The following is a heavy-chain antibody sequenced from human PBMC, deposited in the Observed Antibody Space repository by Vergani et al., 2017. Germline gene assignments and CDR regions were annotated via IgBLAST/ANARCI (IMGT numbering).Heavy chain of an antibody. CDR2: ISSSSSYI. CDR1: GFTFSSYS. Sequence: EVQLVESGGGLVKPGGSLRLSCAASGFTFSSYSMNWVRQAPGKGLEWVSSISSSSSYIYYADSVKGRFTISRDNAKNSLYLQMNSLRAEDTAVYYCATVPRDGYNKGRYFDYWGQGTLVTVSS. J-gene: IGHJ4*02. CDR3: ATVPRDGYNKGRYFDY. V-gene: IGHV3-21*01. D-gene: IGHD5-24*01.